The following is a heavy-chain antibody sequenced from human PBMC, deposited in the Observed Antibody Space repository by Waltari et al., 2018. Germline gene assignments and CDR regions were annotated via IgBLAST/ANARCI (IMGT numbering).Heavy chain of an antibody. V-gene: IGHV4-34*01. CDR2: INHSGST. Sequence: QVQLQQWGAGLLKPSETLSLPCAVYGGSFSGSYWSWIRQPPGKGLGWIGEINHSGSTNYNPSLKSRVTISVDTSKNQFSLKLSSVTAADTAVYYCARGPPYYDFWSGKYGMDVWGQGTTVTVSS. CDR3: ARGPPYYDFWSGKYGMDV. D-gene: IGHD3-3*01. CDR1: GGSFSGSY. J-gene: IGHJ6*02.